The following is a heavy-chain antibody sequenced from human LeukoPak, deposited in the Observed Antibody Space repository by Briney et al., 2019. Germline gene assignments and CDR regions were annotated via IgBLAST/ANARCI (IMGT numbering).Heavy chain of an antibody. V-gene: IGHV3-21*01. Sequence: GGSLRLSCAASGFTFSSYSMNWVRQAPGKGLEWVSSISSSSSYIYYADSVKGRFTISRDNAKNSLYLQMNSLRAEDTAVYYCARDGGYGDYLDYWGQGTLVTVSS. D-gene: IGHD5-12*01. J-gene: IGHJ4*02. CDR2: ISSSSSYI. CDR1: GFTFSSYS. CDR3: ARDGGYGDYLDY.